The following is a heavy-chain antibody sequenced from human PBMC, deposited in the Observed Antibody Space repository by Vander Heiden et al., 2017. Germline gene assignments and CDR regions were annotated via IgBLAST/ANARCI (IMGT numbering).Heavy chain of an antibody. D-gene: IGHD6-19*01. Sequence: EVQLVESGGGLIQPGGSLRLSCAAPGFTVSSNYMNWVRQAPGKGLEWVSLIYTAGTTYYADSVRGRFTVSRDNSKNTLYLQMNNLGAEDTALYYCARENSGPIDYWGPGTLVTVSS. J-gene: IGHJ4*01. V-gene: IGHV3-53*01. CDR3: ARENSGPIDY. CDR2: IYTAGTT. CDR1: GFTVSSNY.